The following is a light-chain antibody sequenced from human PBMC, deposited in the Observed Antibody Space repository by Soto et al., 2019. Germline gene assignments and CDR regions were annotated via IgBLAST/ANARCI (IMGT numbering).Light chain of an antibody. CDR3: QSYDSSNVV. J-gene: IGLJ2*01. V-gene: IGLV6-57*04. CDR2: EDN. Sequence: NFMLTQPHSVSESPGKTVTISCSRSSGSISSNYVQWYQQSPGSAPTTVIYEDNQRPSGVTDRFSGSIDSSSNSASFTISGLKTEDEAEYCWQSYDSSNVVFGGGTKVTVL. CDR1: SGSISSNY.